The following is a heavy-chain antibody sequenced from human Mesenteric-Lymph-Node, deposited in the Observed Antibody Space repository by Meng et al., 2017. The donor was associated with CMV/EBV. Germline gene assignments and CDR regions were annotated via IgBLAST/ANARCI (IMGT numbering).Heavy chain of an antibody. CDR1: GFTSNNYW. Sequence: GESLKISCVASGFTSNNYWIHWVRQVPGKGLVWVSRINTDGSNTVYADSLKGRFTMSKDNAKNTVYLEMNSLTPEDTAVYYCTRDSPLPYYDRSSGQNYYFYYGLDVWGQGTTVTVSS. CDR2: INTDGSNT. V-gene: IGHV3-74*01. J-gene: IGHJ6*02. D-gene: IGHD3-3*01. CDR3: TRDSPLPYYDRSSGQNYYFYYGLDV.